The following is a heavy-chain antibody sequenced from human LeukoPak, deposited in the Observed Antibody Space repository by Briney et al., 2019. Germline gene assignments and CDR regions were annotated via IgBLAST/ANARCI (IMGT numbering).Heavy chain of an antibody. CDR3: ARDAAIYDSSSFYYLW. V-gene: IGHV1-69*13. CDR2: ITPIFGTA. CDR1: GGTFSSYA. D-gene: IGHD3-22*01. J-gene: IGHJ4*02. Sequence: ASVKVSCKASGGTFSSYAISWVRQAPGQGLEWMGGITPIFGTANYAQKFQGRVTITADESTSTAYMEPRSLRSEDTAVYYCARDAAIYDSSSFYYLWWGQGTLVTVSS.